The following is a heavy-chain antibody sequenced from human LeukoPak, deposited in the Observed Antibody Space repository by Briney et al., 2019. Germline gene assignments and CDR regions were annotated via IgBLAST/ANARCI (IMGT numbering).Heavy chain of an antibody. D-gene: IGHD6-6*01. J-gene: IGHJ4*02. Sequence: SETLSLTCGVYGGPLSGYYWSWIRQPPGKGLEWIGEINHSGSTNYNPSLKSRVTISLDTSKNQFSLRLSSVTAADTAVYYCARKRGRPTRADFRAWGQGTLVTVSS. V-gene: IGHV4-34*01. CDR3: ARKRGRPTRADFRA. CDR1: GGPLSGYY. CDR2: INHSGST.